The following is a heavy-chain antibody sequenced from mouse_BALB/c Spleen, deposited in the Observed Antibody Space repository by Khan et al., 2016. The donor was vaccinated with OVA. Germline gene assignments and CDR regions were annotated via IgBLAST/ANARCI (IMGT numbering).Heavy chain of an antibody. V-gene: IGHV5-6*01. D-gene: IGHD1-1*02. Sequence: EVQLVESGGALVKPGGSLKLSCTAAGFTFSSFCISWVRQTPDQGLEWVATISSGGSYPYYPDSVKGRSTISRDNAKNTPYLQMSSLRSEDTAMYYCAREYGHYHMDYWGQGTSVTVSS. CDR2: ISSGGSYP. J-gene: IGHJ4*01. CDR3: AREYGHYHMDY. CDR1: GFTFSSFC.